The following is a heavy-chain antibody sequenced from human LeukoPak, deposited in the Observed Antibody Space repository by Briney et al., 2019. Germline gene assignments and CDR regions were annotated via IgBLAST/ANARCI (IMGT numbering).Heavy chain of an antibody. CDR3: ARGAESGSYYFDY. V-gene: IGHV4-59*01. D-gene: IGHD3-10*01. Sequence: MASETLSLTCTVSGVSISSYYWSWIRQLAGKGLEWIGYIYYSGSTNYNPSLKSRVTISVDTSKNQFSLKLSSVTAADTAVYYCARGAESGSYYFDYWGQGTLVTVCS. J-gene: IGHJ4*02. CDR2: IYYSGST. CDR1: GVSISSYY.